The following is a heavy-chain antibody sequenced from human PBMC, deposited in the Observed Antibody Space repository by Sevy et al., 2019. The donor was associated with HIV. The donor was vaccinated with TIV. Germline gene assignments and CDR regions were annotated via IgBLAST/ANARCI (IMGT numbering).Heavy chain of an antibody. V-gene: IGHV3-30*02. CDR1: GFSFSNYG. Sequence: GGSLRLSCEAFGFSFSNYGMHWVRQAPGKGPEWVSSIRLDGNDKQYADSVKGRFTISRDNSKNTRNLQMNSLRAEDTAVYYCARDPGYSGYDWGALTYYFDYWGQGTLVTVSS. D-gene: IGHD5-12*01. CDR2: IRLDGNDK. CDR3: ARDPGYSGYDWGALTYYFDY. J-gene: IGHJ4*02.